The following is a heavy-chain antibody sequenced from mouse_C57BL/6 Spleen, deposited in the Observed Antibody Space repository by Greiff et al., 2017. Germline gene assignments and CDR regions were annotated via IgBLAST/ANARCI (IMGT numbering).Heavy chain of an antibody. J-gene: IGHJ3*01. Sequence: EVQLQQSGPGLVKPSQSLSLTCSVTGYSITSGYYWNWIRQFPGNKLEWMGYISYDGSNNYNPSLKNRISITRDTSKNQFFQKLNSVTTEDTATYYCATIYYDYDEGFAYWGQGTLVTVSA. V-gene: IGHV3-6*01. CDR1: GYSITSGYY. CDR2: ISYDGSN. CDR3: ATIYYDYDEGFAY. D-gene: IGHD2-4*01.